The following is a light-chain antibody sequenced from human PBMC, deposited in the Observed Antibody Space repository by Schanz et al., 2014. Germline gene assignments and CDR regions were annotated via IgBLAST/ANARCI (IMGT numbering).Light chain of an antibody. CDR1: SSDIGAYNY. V-gene: IGLV2-14*01. Sequence: QSALTQPASVSGSPGQSITISCTGTSSDIGAYNYVSWYQQHPYRAPKLIIYDVHNRPSGISNRFSGSKSANTASLTISGLQAEDEADYYCSAYVQGRNLVAFGGGTKLTVL. CDR3: SAYVQGRNLVA. CDR2: DVH. J-gene: IGLJ2*01.